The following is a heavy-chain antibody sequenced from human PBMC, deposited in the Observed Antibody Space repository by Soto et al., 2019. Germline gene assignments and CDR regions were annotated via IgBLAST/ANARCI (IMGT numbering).Heavy chain of an antibody. D-gene: IGHD3-10*01. CDR2: ISPDGGST. CDR1: GYAFTDFY. V-gene: IGHV1-46*01. Sequence: ASVKVSCKTSGYAFTDFYMHWVRQAPGQGLEWMGIISPDGGSTIFSQKFQARVTMTRDTSTGTVYMELSSLRSEDTAVYYCARALRGGVIXXPTTAQIDXWGXGTLVTVSS. J-gene: IGHJ4*02. CDR3: ARALRGGVIXXPTTAQIDX.